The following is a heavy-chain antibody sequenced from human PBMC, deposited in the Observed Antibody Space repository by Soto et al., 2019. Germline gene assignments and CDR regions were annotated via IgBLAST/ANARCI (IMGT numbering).Heavy chain of an antibody. V-gene: IGHV3-30-3*01. CDR2: ISYDGSNK. Sequence: PGGSLRLSCAASGFTFSSYAMHWVRQAPGKGLEWVAVISYDGSNKYYADSVKGRFTISRDSSKNTLYLQMNSLRAEDTAVYYCASYTARTAMVPLVAVNDYWGQGTLVTVSA. CDR3: ASYTARTAMVPLVAVNDY. CDR1: GFTFSSYA. J-gene: IGHJ4*02. D-gene: IGHD5-18*01.